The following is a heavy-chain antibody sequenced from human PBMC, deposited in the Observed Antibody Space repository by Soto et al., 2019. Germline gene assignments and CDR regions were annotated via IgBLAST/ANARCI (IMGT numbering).Heavy chain of an antibody. CDR3: ARGRSLEMATIPPYYYGMDV. J-gene: IGHJ6*02. V-gene: IGHV1-69*12. CDR2: IIPIFGTA. D-gene: IGHD5-12*01. Sequence: QVQLVQSGAEVKKPGSSVKVSCKASGGTFSSYAISWVRQAPGQGLEWMGGIIPIFGTANYAQKFQGRVKNTADESTSTAYMELSRLRSEDTAVYYCARGRSLEMATIPPYYYGMDVWGQGTTVTVSS. CDR1: GGTFSSYA.